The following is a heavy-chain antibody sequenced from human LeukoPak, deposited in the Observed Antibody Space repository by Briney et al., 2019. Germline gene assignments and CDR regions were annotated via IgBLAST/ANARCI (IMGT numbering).Heavy chain of an antibody. Sequence: GESLKISCAASGITFSNYAMTWVRQAPGKGLEWVSVISDSGGITSYADSVKGRFTISRDNSKNTLYLQMNSLRAEDTATYYCAKGRPLLDVWGQGTSVTVS. CDR1: GITFSNYA. V-gene: IGHV3-23*01. CDR3: AKGRPLLDV. CDR2: ISDSGGIT. J-gene: IGHJ6*02.